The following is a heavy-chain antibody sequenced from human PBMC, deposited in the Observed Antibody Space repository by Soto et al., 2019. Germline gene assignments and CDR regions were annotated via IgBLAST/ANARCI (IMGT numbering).Heavy chain of an antibody. CDR3: ARDGYSGYDSYYYYCMDV. V-gene: IGHV3-64*01. J-gene: IGHJ6*03. Sequence: GGSLRLSCAASGFTFSSYAMHWVRQAPGKGLEYVSAISSNGGSTYYANSVKGRFTISRDNSKNTLYLQMGSLRAEDMAVYYCARDGYSGYDSYYYYCMDVWGKGTTVTVSS. CDR1: GFTFSSYA. D-gene: IGHD5-12*01. CDR2: ISSNGGST.